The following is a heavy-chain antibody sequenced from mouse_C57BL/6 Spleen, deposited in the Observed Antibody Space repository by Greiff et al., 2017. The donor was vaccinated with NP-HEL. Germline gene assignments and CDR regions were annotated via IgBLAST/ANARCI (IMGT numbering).Heavy chain of an antibody. J-gene: IGHJ1*03. V-gene: IGHV5-6*02. Sequence: DVMLVESGGDLVKPGGSLKLSCAASGFTFSSYGMSWVRQTPDKRLEWVATISSGGSFTYYPDSVKGRFTISRDNAKNTLYLQMSSLKSEDTAMYYCARHYYGSSWYFDVWGTGTTVTVSS. CDR2: ISSGGSFT. CDR3: ARHYYGSSWYFDV. CDR1: GFTFSSYG. D-gene: IGHD1-1*01.